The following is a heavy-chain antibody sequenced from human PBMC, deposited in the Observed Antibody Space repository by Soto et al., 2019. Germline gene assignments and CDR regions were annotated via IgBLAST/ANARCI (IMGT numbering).Heavy chain of an antibody. Sequence: EVQLVESGGGLVQPGESLRLSCAASGFTFSYYWMHWVRQAPGKGLVWVSRIHSDGSSTTYADSVKGRFSISRDNARNTMCLQMNSLRAEDTAVYYCARGDRGAFDLWGQGTVLTVSS. V-gene: IGHV3-74*01. CDR2: IHSDGSST. D-gene: IGHD1-26*01. CDR3: ARGDRGAFDL. J-gene: IGHJ3*01. CDR1: GFTFSYYW.